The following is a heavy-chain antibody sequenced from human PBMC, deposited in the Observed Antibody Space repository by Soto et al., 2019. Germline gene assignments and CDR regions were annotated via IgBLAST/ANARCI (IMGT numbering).Heavy chain of an antibody. CDR2: IIPIFGTA. CDR1: GGTFSSYA. Sequence: QVQLVQSGAEVKKPGSSVKVSCKASGGTFSSYAISWVRQATGQGREWMGGIIPIFGTANYAQKFQGRVTITADESPSTACMELRSLRSEDTAVYYCARDTYYYDRSGYYKGAFDIWGQGTMVTVSS. J-gene: IGHJ3*02. V-gene: IGHV1-69*01. CDR3: ARDTYYYDRSGYYKGAFDI. D-gene: IGHD3-22*01.